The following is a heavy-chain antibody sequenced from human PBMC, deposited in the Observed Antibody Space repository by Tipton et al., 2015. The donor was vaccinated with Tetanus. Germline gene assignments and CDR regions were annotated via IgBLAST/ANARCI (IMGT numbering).Heavy chain of an antibody. J-gene: IGHJ4*02. Sequence: SLRLSCAAAGFTFSSYGMSWVRQAPAKGLEWVSGISGSGDSTYYADSVKGRFTISRDNSKLYLQMNSLRAEDRAVYYCARGCRRDGYNFRSPSPGHTLNWGQGTLVTVSS. D-gene: IGHD5-24*01. CDR1: GFTFSSYG. V-gene: IGHV3-23*01. CDR2: ISGSGDST. CDR3: ARGCRRDGYNFRSPSPGHTLN.